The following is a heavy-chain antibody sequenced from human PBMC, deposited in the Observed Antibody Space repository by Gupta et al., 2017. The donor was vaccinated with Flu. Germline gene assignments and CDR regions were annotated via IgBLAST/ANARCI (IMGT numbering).Heavy chain of an antibody. CDR2: ISYDGGNK. CDR3: ARDQADFPNNYYYMDV. V-gene: IGHV3-30*03. J-gene: IGHJ6*03. Sequence: GKGLEWLGVISYDGGNKYYADSVKGRFTISRDNSNNILYLEVNSLRPEDTAVYLCARDQADFPNNYYYMDVWGKGTTVTVS.